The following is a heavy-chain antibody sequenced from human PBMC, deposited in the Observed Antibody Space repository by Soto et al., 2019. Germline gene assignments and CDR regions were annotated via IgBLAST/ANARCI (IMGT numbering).Heavy chain of an antibody. Sequence: EVQLLESGGGLVQPGGSLRLSCAASGFTFSSYAMSWVRQAPGKGLEWVSAISGSGGSTYYADSVKGRFTISRDNSKNTLYLQMNSLRAEDTAVYYCAKLLLWFGELFEYGYYYGMDVWGQGTTVTVSS. CDR1: GFTFSSYA. CDR2: ISGSGGST. CDR3: AKLLLWFGELFEYGYYYGMDV. J-gene: IGHJ6*02. D-gene: IGHD3-10*01. V-gene: IGHV3-23*01.